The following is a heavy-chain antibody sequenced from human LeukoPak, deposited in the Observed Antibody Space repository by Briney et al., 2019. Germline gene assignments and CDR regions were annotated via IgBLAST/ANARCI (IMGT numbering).Heavy chain of an antibody. CDR2: ISDSGATT. CDR3: AKDTSIGRYCTNGVCSPFDY. D-gene: IGHD2-8*01. Sequence: QPGGSLRLSCAVWGFTFSSYAVSGVRQAPGEGLEGVSAISDSGATTYDADSVKGRFTTSRDNSSSTLYLQMNSLRAEDTALYYCAKDTSIGRYCTNGVCSPFDYWGQGTLVTVSS. J-gene: IGHJ4*02. V-gene: IGHV3-23*01. CDR1: GFTFSSYA.